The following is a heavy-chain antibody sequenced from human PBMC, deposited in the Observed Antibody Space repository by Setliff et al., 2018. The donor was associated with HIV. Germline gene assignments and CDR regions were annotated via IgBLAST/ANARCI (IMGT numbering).Heavy chain of an antibody. D-gene: IGHD2-2*01. Sequence: ASVKVSCKAFGYTFSEYAIHWVRQAPGQRLEWMGRIDTDNGYRRYSPKLQGRVTITKDTSANTAYMELRGLRSEDTAVYYCARWCAAAGCYPAIYHFDSWGRGTLVTVSS. CDR1: GYTFSEYA. V-gene: IGHV1-3*04. CDR3: ARWCAAAGCYPAIYHFDS. J-gene: IGHJ4*02. CDR2: IDTDNGYR.